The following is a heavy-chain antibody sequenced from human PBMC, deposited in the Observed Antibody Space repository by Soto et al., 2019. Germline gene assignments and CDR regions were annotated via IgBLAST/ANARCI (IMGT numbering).Heavy chain of an antibody. V-gene: IGHV4-59*01. D-gene: IGHD4-17*01. CDR1: GGSISSYY. J-gene: IGHJ1*01. CDR2: IYYSGST. Sequence: SETLSLTCTVSGGSISSYYWSWIRQPPGKGLEWIGYIYYSGSTNYNPSLKSRVTISVDTSKNQFSLKLSSVTAADTAVYYCARATPDYGGRRNYEYFQHWGQGTLVTVSS. CDR3: ARATPDYGGRRNYEYFQH.